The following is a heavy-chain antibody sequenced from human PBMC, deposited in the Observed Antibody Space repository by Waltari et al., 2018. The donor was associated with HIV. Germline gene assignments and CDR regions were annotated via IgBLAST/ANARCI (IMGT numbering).Heavy chain of an antibody. D-gene: IGHD5-18*01. CDR3: SGGRGYSYGYSDL. CDR2: INPNIGNT. J-gene: IGHJ4*02. Sequence: QVQLVQSGAEVRKPGASVKVSCKASGYTFTNYDINWVRQAPGQGLEWMGWINPNIGNTGYAQKFQGRVTMTRETSRSTAYMELTSLTSEDTAVYHCSGGRGYSYGYSDLWGQGTLVTVSS. V-gene: IGHV1-8*01. CDR1: GYTFTNYD.